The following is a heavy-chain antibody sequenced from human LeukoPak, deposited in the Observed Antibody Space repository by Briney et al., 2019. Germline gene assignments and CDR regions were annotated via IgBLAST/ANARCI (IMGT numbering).Heavy chain of an antibody. J-gene: IGHJ4*01. Sequence: GGSLRLSCAASGFTFSSYSMNWVRQAPGKGLEWVSSISSSSSYIYYADSVKGRLTISRDNAKNSLYLQMNSLRAEDTAVYYCARDAYCSGGACGNDYWGQGTLVTVSS. V-gene: IGHV3-21*01. CDR1: GFTFSSYS. CDR3: ARDAYCSGGACGNDY. CDR2: ISSSSSYI. D-gene: IGHD2-15*01.